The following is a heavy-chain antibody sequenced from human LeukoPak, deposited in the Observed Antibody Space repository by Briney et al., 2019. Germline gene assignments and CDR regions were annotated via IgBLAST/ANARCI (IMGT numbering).Heavy chain of an antibody. CDR2: IKQDGSEK. J-gene: IGHJ5*02. CDR3: ARTLRTFNWFDP. V-gene: IGHV3-7*01. Sequence: GGSLRLSCAASGFTFSRFWMNWVRQAPGKGLEWVANIKQDGSEKYYVDSVKGRFTISRDNAKNSLYLQMNSLRVEDTAVYYCARTLRTFNWFDPWGQGTLVTVSS. CDR1: GFTFSRFW. D-gene: IGHD3-16*01.